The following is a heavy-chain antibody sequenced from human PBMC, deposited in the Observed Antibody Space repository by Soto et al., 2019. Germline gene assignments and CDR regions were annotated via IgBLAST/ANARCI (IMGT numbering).Heavy chain of an antibody. CDR1: GYTLTELS. CDR3: ATEITPGRAFDI. Sequence: ASVKVSCKVSGYTLTELSMHWVRQAPGKGLEWMGGFDPEGGETIYAQKFQGRVTMTEDTSTDTAYMELSSLRSEDTAVYYCATEITPGRAFDIWGQGTMVTVSS. D-gene: IGHD1-20*01. J-gene: IGHJ3*02. V-gene: IGHV1-24*01. CDR2: FDPEGGET.